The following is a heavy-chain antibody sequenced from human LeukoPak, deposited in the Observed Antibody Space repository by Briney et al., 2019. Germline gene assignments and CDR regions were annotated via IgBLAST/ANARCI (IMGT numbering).Heavy chain of an antibody. D-gene: IGHD5-24*01. CDR1: GFTFSSYW. J-gene: IGHJ4*02. V-gene: IGHV3-7*03. CDR2: IKQDGSEK. CDR3: ARGGRRDGYNWWLRY. Sequence: PGGSLRLSCAASGFTFSSYWMSWVRQAPGKGLEWVANIKQDGSEKYYVDSVKGRFTISRDNAKNSLYLQMNSLRAEDTAVYYCARGGRRDGYNWWLRYWGQGTLVTVSS.